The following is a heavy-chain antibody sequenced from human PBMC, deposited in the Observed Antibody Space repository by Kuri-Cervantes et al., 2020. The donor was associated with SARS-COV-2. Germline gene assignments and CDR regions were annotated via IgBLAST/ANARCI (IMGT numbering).Heavy chain of an antibody. J-gene: IGHJ4*02. CDR3: VRVKAPVLRFLEWPKKTYYFDY. V-gene: IGHV4-31*03. CDR2: IYYSGST. Sequence: SETLSLTCTVSGGSISSGGYYWSWIRQHPGKGLEWVGYIYYSGSTYYNPSLKSRVTISVDTSKNQFSLKLSSVTAADTAVYYCVRVKAPVLRFLEWPKKTYYFDYWGQGTLVTVSS. CDR1: GGSISSGGYY. D-gene: IGHD3-3*01.